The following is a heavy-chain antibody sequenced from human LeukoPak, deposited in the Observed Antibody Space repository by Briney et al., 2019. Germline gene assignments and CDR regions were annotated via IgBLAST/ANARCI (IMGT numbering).Heavy chain of an antibody. Sequence: SETLSLTCTVPGGSISSSIYYCGWIRQPPGKGLEWIGSIYYSGSTYYNPSLKSRVTISVDTSKNQFSLKLSSVTAADTAVYYCARQRSGSVRNAFDIWGQGTMVTVSS. D-gene: IGHD6-19*01. CDR3: ARQRSGSVRNAFDI. V-gene: IGHV4-39*01. CDR1: GGSISSSIYY. J-gene: IGHJ3*02. CDR2: IYYSGST.